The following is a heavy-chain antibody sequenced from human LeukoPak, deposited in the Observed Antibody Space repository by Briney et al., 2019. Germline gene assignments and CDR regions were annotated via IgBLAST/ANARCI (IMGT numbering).Heavy chain of an antibody. CDR2: IYSGGST. J-gene: IGHJ6*02. Sequence: GGSPRLSCAASGFTVSSNYMSWVRQAPGKGLEWVSVIYSGGSTYYADSVKGRFTISRDNSKNTLYLQMNSLRAEDTAVYYCASGEANYDILTGYYFNGMDVWGQGTTVTVSS. D-gene: IGHD3-9*01. CDR3: ASGEANYDILTGYYFNGMDV. CDR1: GFTVSSNY. V-gene: IGHV3-66*01.